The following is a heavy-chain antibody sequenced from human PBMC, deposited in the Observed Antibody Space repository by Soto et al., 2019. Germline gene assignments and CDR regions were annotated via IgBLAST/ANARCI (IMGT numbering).Heavy chain of an antibody. CDR2: ISYDGSNK. D-gene: IGHD5-18*01. CDR1: GFTFSSYG. J-gene: IGHJ4*02. Sequence: QVQLVESGGGVVQPGRSLRLSCAASGFTFSSYGMHWVRQAPGKGPEWVAVISYDGSNKYYADSVKGRFTISRDNSKNTLYLQMNSLRAEDTAVYYCAKAVMNTQLWFRYYFDYWGQGTLVTVSS. CDR3: AKAVMNTQLWFRYYFDY. V-gene: IGHV3-30*18.